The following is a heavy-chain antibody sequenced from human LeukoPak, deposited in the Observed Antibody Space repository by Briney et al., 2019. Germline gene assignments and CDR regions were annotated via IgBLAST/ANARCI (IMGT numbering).Heavy chain of an antibody. D-gene: IGHD1-26*01. J-gene: IGHJ4*02. V-gene: IGHV4-59*12. CDR2: IYYSGST. Sequence: SETLSLTCTVSGGSISSYYWSWIRQPPGKGLEWIGYIYYSGSTNYNPSLKSRVTISVDRSKNQFSLKLSSVTAADTAVYYCARANGGGSYAYFDYWGQGTLVTVSS. CDR1: GGSISSYY. CDR3: ARANGGGSYAYFDY.